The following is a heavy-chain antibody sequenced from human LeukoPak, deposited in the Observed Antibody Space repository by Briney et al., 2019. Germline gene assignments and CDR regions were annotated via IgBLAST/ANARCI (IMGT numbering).Heavy chain of an antibody. D-gene: IGHD2-2*01. CDR3: ASSTQISKYADY. Sequence: GGSLRLSCAASGFTFRSYWMHWVRQAPGKGLVWVSRINSDGSITTYADSVRGRFTISRDNAKSTLYLQMNGLRAEDTAVYYCASSTQISKYADYWGQGALVTVSS. V-gene: IGHV3-74*01. CDR2: INSDGSIT. CDR1: GFTFRSYW. J-gene: IGHJ4*02.